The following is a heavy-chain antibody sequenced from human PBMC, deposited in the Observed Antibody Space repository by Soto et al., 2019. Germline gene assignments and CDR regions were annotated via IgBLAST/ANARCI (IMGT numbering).Heavy chain of an antibody. CDR2: IVWNSATI. CDR3: AKDGRSLRYLDSGYFDL. V-gene: IGHV3-9*01. CDR1: GFTFDDYA. D-gene: IGHD3-3*01. Sequence: EVQLVESGGGLVQPGRSLRLSCVASGFTFDDYAMHWVRQAPGKGLEWVSGIVWNSATIGYADSVKGRFTISRDNAKNSLYLQMNSLRAEDTALYYCAKDGRSLRYLDSGYFDLWGRGTLVTVSS. J-gene: IGHJ2*01.